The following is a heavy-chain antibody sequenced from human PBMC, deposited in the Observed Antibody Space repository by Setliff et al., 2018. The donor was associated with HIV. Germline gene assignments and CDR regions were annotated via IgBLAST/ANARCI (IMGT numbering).Heavy chain of an antibody. J-gene: IGHJ4*02. CDR1: GGSFSAYS. CDR2: INHRGST. D-gene: IGHD2-15*01. Sequence: SETLSLTCAVYGGSFSAYSWSWIRQPPGKGLELIGKINHRGSTNYNPSLKSRVIISVDRSKNQFSLKLSSVTAADTAVYYCARLLVAGMLFDYWGQGTLVTVSS. CDR3: ARLLVAGMLFDY. V-gene: IGHV4-34*01.